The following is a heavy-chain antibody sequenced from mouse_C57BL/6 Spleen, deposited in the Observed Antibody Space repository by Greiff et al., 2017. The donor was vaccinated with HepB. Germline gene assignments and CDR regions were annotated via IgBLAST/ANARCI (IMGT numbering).Heavy chain of an antibody. CDR2: IDPETGGT. CDR1: GYTFTDYD. CDR3: SLLMDC. Sequence: VQLQQSGAELVRPGASVTLSCKASGYTFTDYDMHWVKQTPVHGLEWIGAIDPETGGTAYNQKFKGKAILTADKSPSTAYMELRSLTSDDSAVYYGSLLMDCWGQGPSVTVAS. V-gene: IGHV1-15*01. J-gene: IGHJ4*01.